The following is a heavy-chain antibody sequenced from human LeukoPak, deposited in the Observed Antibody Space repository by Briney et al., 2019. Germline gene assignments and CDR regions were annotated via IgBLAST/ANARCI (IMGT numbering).Heavy chain of an antibody. J-gene: IGHJ5*02. CDR2: INPNSGGT. CDR3: ARGDYGGGGNWFDP. D-gene: IGHD4-17*01. Sequence: GASVKVSCKASGYTFSDYYMHWVRQAPGQGLEWMGWINPNSGGTNSAQKFQGRVTMTRDTSISTAYMEVNRLTSANTAVYYCARGDYGGGGNWFDPWGQGTLVTVSS. CDR1: GYTFSDYY. V-gene: IGHV1-2*02.